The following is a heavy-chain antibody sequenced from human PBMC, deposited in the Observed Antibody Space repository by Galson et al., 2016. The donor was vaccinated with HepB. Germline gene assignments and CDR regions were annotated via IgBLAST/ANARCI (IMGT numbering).Heavy chain of an antibody. CDR1: GGSVTTGIYY. CDR2: FYHAGNT. CDR3: ARGNNWNYEYFFDS. V-gene: IGHV4-39*01. Sequence: ETLSLTCSVSGGSVTTGIYYWAWIRQPPGKGLEWIGSFYHAGNTYYNPSLKSRVTISFDTAKNQFSLRQTFVTAADTAVYFCARGNNWNYEYFFDSWGRGIVVTVSS. D-gene: IGHD1-7*01. J-gene: IGHJ4*02.